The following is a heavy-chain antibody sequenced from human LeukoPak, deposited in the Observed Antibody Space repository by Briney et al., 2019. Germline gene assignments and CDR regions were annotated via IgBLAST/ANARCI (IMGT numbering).Heavy chain of an antibody. V-gene: IGHV3-11*04. CDR2: ISSSGSTI. CDR3: ASNQYDILTGFDY. D-gene: IGHD3-9*01. CDR1: GFTFSDYY. Sequence: GSLRLSCAASGFTFSDYYMSWIRQAPGKGLEWVSYISSSGSTIYYADSVKGRFTISRDNAKNSLYLQMNSLRAEDTAVYYCASNQYDILTGFDYWGQGTLVTVSS. J-gene: IGHJ4*02.